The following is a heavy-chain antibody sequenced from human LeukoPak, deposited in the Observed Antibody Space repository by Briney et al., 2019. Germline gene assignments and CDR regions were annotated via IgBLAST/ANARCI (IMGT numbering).Heavy chain of an antibody. CDR2: IYSGGST. CDR3: ARGGSGYTTGTYYSYYGMDV. CDR1: GFTVSSNY. V-gene: IGHV3-53*04. D-gene: IGHD5-12*01. Sequence: GGSLRLSCAASGFTVSSNYMSWVRQAPGKGLEWVSVIYSGGSTYYADSVKGRFTISRHNSKNTLYLQMNSLRAEETAVYYCARGGSGYTTGTYYSYYGMDVWGQGTTVTVSS. J-gene: IGHJ6*02.